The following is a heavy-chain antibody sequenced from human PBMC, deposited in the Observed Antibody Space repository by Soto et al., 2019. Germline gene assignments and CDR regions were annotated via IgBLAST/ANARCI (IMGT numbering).Heavy chain of an antibody. J-gene: IGHJ5*02. V-gene: IGHV3-13*01. Sequence: GGSLRLSCAASGFTFSSYDMHWVRQATGKGLEWVSAIGTAGDTYYPGSVKGRFTISRENAKNSLYLQMNRLRAGDTAVYYCARGVEVDFWSGPRPQNWFGPWGQGTLVTVSS. CDR2: IGTAGDT. CDR1: GFTFSSYD. D-gene: IGHD3-3*01. CDR3: ARGVEVDFWSGPRPQNWFGP.